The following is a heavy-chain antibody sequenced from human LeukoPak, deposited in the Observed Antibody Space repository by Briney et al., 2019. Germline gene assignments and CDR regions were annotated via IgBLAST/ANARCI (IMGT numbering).Heavy chain of an antibody. CDR1: GFTFSSYA. Sequence: GGSLRLSCAASGFTFSSYAMSWVRQAPGKGLEWVSAISGSGGSTYYADSVKGRFTISRDNSKNTLYLQMNSLRAEDTAVYYCAKGRRVGQGVISLRYFDYWGQGTLVTVSS. J-gene: IGHJ4*02. CDR3: AKGRRVGQGVISLRYFDY. CDR2: ISGSGGST. V-gene: IGHV3-23*01. D-gene: IGHD3-10*01.